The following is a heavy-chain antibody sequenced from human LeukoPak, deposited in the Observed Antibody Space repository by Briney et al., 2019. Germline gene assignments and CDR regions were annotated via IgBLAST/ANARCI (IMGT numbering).Heavy chain of an antibody. J-gene: IGHJ5*02. CDR2: MNPNSGNT. CDR1: GYTFTSYD. D-gene: IGHD5-18*01. V-gene: IGHV1-8*03. Sequence: ASVKVSCKASGYTFTSYDINWVRQATGQGLEWMGWMNPNSGNTGYAQKFQGRVTITRNTSISTAYMELSSLRSEDTAVYYCARLGNTAKTNWFDPWGQGTLVTVSS. CDR3: ARLGNTAKTNWFDP.